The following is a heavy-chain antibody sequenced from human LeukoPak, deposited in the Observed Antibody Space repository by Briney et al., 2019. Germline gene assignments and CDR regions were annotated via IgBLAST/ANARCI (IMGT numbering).Heavy chain of an antibody. D-gene: IGHD2-15*01. Sequence: GGSLRLSRAASGFTFSSYWMSWVRQAPGKGLEWVANIKQDGSEKYYVDSVKGRFTISRDNAKNSLYLQMNSLRAEDTAVYYCARGSCSGGSCYEAYFQHWGQGTLVTVSS. V-gene: IGHV3-7*01. J-gene: IGHJ1*01. CDR3: ARGSCSGGSCYEAYFQH. CDR2: IKQDGSEK. CDR1: GFTFSSYW.